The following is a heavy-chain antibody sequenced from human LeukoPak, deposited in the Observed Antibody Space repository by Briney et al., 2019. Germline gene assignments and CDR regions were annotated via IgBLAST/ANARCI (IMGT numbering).Heavy chain of an antibody. CDR3: ARGRGAVAGYFDH. CDR1: GASFSGYY. Sequence: SETLSLTCAVYGASFSGYYWNWIRQSPGKGPEWIEEINQSGSTNYNPSLKSRVTISVDTSKKQFSLRLSSVSGADTAVYYCARGRGAVAGYFDHWGQGTLVTVSS. J-gene: IGHJ4*02. CDR2: INQSGST. D-gene: IGHD6-19*01. V-gene: IGHV4-34*01.